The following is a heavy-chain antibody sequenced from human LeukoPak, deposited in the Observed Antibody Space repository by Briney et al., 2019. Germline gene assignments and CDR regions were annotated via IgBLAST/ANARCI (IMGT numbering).Heavy chain of an antibody. J-gene: IGHJ4*02. Sequence: GRCLRLACEASGFTLSIYTMHWVRQGPGGGVGWVAVISYDGTAKYYADSVKGRFTISRHSSQNTLYLQMISLSPEDTAGYFCARDEGHCTSIVCSTALDYWGLGTLVTVSS. V-gene: IGHV3-30*04. D-gene: IGHD2-2*01. CDR2: ISYDGTAK. CDR1: GFTLSIYT. CDR3: ARDEGHCTSIVCSTALDY.